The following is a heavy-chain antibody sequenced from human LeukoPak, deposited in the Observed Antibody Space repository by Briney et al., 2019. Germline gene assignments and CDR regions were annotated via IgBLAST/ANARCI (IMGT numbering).Heavy chain of an antibody. CDR3: ARLLYGSGQGWFDP. CDR1: GFTFSDYY. J-gene: IGHJ5*02. V-gene: IGHV3-11*06. CDR2: INSSSSYT. Sequence: GGSLRLSCAASGFTFSDYYMSWIRQAPGKGLEWVSYINSSSSYTNYADSVKGRFTISRDNAKNSLYLQMNSLRAEDTAVYYCARLLYGSGQGWFDPWGQGTLVTVSS. D-gene: IGHD3-10*01.